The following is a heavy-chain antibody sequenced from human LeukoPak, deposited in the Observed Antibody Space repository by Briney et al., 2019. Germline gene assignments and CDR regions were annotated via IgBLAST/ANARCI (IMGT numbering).Heavy chain of an antibody. CDR2: IYYSGST. CDR1: GGSISSSSYY. J-gene: IGHJ4*02. CDR3: ARLAAGYYYN. V-gene: IGHV4-39*07. D-gene: IGHD3-22*01. Sequence: SETLSLTCTVSGGSISSSSYYWGWIRQPPGKGLEWIGSIYYSGSTNYNPSLKSRVTISVDTSKNQFSLKLSSVTAADTAVYYCARLAAGYYYNWGQGTLVTVSS.